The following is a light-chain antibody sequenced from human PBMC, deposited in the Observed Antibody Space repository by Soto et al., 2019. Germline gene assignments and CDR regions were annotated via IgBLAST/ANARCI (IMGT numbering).Light chain of an antibody. CDR2: AAS. J-gene: IGKJ3*01. CDR1: HSINTSF. V-gene: IGKV3-20*01. CDR3: QQYASAPFS. Sequence: EIVLTQSPGTLSLSPGDRATLSCRASHSINTSFLAWFQQKPGQAPRLLIYAASTRATGIPDRFSGSASETDFTLTINRLEHEDSAVYYCQQYASAPFSLGHGTKVDIK.